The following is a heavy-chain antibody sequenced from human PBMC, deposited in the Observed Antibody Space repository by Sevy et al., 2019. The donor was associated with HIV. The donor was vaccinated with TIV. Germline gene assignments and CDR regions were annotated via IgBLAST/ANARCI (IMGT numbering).Heavy chain of an antibody. CDR2: IYYSGST. CDR1: GGSISSSSYY. CDR3: ARDDGGSRGSYYYYGMDV. Sequence: SETLSLTCTLSGGSISSSSYYWGWIRQPPGKGLEWIGSIYYSGSTYYNPSLKSRVTISVDTSKNQFSLKLSSVTAADTAVYYCARDDGGSRGSYYYYGMDVWGQGTTVTVSS. J-gene: IGHJ6*02. V-gene: IGHV4-39*02. D-gene: IGHD2-15*01.